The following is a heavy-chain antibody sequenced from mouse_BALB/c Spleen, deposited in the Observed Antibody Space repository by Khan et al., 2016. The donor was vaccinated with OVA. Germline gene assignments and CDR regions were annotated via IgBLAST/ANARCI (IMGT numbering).Heavy chain of an antibody. CDR3: ARGYFGNYEFAD. CDR2: IFPGTGTT. V-gene: IGHV1S132*01. CDR1: GYTFTSYW. J-gene: IGHJ3*01. Sequence: QVQLQQSGAELVKPGASVKLSCKTSGYTFTSYWIQWVKQRPGQGLGWIGQIFPGTGTTYYNENFKGKAPLTVDTSSSTAYMQLSSLTSEDSAVYFCARGYFGNYEFADWGQGTLVTVSP. D-gene: IGHD2-1*01.